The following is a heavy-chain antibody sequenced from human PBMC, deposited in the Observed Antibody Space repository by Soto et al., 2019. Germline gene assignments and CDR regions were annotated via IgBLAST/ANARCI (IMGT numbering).Heavy chain of an antibody. CDR3: ARGQRFSDWFDP. Sequence: PSETLSLTCTISGGAIGSHYWTWIRQPAGKGLEWIGRIYSSGSTQYNPSLQSRVTMSLDTSKNQFSLRLESVTAADTTVYYCARGQRFSDWFDPWGQGTLVTAPQ. V-gene: IGHV4-4*07. CDR2: IYSSGST. J-gene: IGHJ5*02. D-gene: IGHD3-3*01. CDR1: GGAIGSHY.